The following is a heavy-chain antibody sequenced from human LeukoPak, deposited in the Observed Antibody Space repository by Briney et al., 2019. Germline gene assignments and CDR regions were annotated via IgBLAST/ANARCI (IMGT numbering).Heavy chain of an antibody. CDR3: ARGRSRYTSGPLDY. CDR2: IWYDGSNK. CDR1: GFIFDTYG. J-gene: IGHJ4*02. Sequence: GGSLRLSCAASGFIFDTYGMLWVRQAPGKGLEWVAVIWYDGSNKYYVDSVKGRFTISRDNSKNTLYLQMNSLRPDDTAVYYCARGRSRYTSGPLDYWGQGTLVTVSS. V-gene: IGHV3-33*08. D-gene: IGHD6-19*01.